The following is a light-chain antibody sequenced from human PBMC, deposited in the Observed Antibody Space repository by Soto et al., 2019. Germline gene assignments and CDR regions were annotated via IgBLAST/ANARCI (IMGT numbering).Light chain of an antibody. J-gene: IGKJ4*01. CDR3: QQSYSTP. V-gene: IGKV1-9*01. CDR2: SAS. Sequence: QLTQSPSSLSASIGDRVTITCRASQDITNYLAWYQQQPGKAPKLLVYSASTLHSGVPTRFSGSGSGTEFILTIGRLQPEDFATYYCQQSYSTPFGGGTKVEIK. CDR1: QDITNY.